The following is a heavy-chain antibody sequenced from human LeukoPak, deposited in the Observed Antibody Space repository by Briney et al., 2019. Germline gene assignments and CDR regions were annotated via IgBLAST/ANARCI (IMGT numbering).Heavy chain of an antibody. CDR3: AKDVTMIVVVLFDY. V-gene: IGHV3-23*01. D-gene: IGHD3-22*01. J-gene: IGHJ4*02. CDR2: ISGSGGST. Sequence: PGGSLRLSCAASGFTFSSYAMSWVRQAPGKGLEGVSAISGSGGSTYYADSVKGRFTISRDNSKNTLYLQMNSLRAEDTAVYYCAKDVTMIVVVLFDYWGQGTLVTVSS. CDR1: GFTFSSYA.